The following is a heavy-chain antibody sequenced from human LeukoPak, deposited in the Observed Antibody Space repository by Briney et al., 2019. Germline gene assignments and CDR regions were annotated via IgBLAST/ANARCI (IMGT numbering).Heavy chain of an antibody. Sequence: EGSLRLSCAASGFTFSSYAMSWVRQAPGQGLEWVSTISGSGGSTYYADSVKGRFTISRDNSKNTLYLQMNSLRAEDTAAYYCAKLWDSGTYFYFDYWGQGTLVTVSS. D-gene: IGHD1-26*01. CDR3: AKLWDSGTYFYFDY. V-gene: IGHV3-23*01. CDR2: ISGSGGST. CDR1: GFTFSSYA. J-gene: IGHJ4*02.